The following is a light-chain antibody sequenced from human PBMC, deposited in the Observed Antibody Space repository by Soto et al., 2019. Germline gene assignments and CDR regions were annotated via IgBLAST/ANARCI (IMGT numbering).Light chain of an antibody. J-gene: IGLJ2*01. CDR1: SSNIGSNT. CDR3: AAWDDSLNGLV. Sequence: QYVLTQPPSASGTPGQRVTISCSGSSSNIGSNTVNWYQQLPGTAPKLLIYRNNQRPSGVPDRFSGSKSGTSASLAISGLQSGDEADYYCAAWDDSLNGLVFGGGTKLTVL. CDR2: RNN. V-gene: IGLV1-44*01.